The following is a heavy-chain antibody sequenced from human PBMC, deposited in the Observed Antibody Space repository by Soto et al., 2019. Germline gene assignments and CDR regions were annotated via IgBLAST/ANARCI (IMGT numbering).Heavy chain of an antibody. CDR1: GYTFTSYA. D-gene: IGHD3-10*01. CDR2: INAGNGNT. Sequence: ASVKVSCKASGYTFTSYAMHWVRQAPGQRLEWMGWINAGNGNTKYSQKFQGRVTITRDTSASTAYMELSSLRSEDTAVYYCARDTMVRGVMPHFDYWGQGTLVTVSS. J-gene: IGHJ4*02. V-gene: IGHV1-3*01. CDR3: ARDTMVRGVMPHFDY.